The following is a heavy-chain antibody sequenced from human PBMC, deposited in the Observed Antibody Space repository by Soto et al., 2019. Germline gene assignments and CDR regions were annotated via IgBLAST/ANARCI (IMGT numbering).Heavy chain of an antibody. D-gene: IGHD3-16*01. CDR3: ASFLSDHHTWGRSHF. V-gene: IGHV4-59*08. CDR2: IYYSGST. J-gene: IGHJ4*02. Sequence: SETLSLTCTVSGGSISSYYWSWIRQPPGKGLEWIGYIYYSGSTNYNPSLKSRVTISVDTSKNQFSLKLSSVTAADTAVYYCASFLSDHHTWGRSHFRGQGILVT. CDR1: GGSISSYY.